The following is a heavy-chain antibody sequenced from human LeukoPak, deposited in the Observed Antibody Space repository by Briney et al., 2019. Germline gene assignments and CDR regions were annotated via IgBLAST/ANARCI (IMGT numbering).Heavy chain of an antibody. J-gene: IGHJ6*03. CDR1: VGSFSGYY. D-gene: IGHD3-10*01. CDR3: ARGYYGSGSHCCHMDV. CDR2: INHSGST. Sequence: SETLSLTCAVYVGSFSGYYWSWIRQPPGKGLEWIGEINHSGSTNYNSSLKSRVTISVDTSKNQFSLKLSSVTAADTAVYYCARGYYGSGSHCCHMDVWGKGTRITVS. V-gene: IGHV4-34*01.